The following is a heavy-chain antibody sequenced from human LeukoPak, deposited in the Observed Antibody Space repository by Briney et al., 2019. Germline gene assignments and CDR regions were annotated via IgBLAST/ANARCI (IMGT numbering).Heavy chain of an antibody. CDR3: AKDPNEWIQLWLRGFDY. Sequence: GGSLRLSCAASGFTFSSYGMHWVRQAPGKGLEWVAFMRYDGSNKYYADSVKGRFTISRDNSKNTLYLQMNSLRAEDTAVYYCAKDPNEWIQLWLRGFDYWGQGTLVTVSS. CDR1: GFTFSSYG. D-gene: IGHD5-18*01. J-gene: IGHJ4*02. CDR2: MRYDGSNK. V-gene: IGHV3-30*02.